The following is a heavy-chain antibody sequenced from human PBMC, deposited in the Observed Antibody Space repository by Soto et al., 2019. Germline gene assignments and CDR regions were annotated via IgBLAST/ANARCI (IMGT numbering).Heavy chain of an antibody. CDR2: FYPSGKT. CDR1: GGSINSYY. Sequence: SETLSLTCTVSGGSINSYYWCWIRQPAGKGLEWIGRFYPSGKTNYNPSLKSRLTMSADTSRNQFSLNLTSVTAADTAVYYCARCGLDYGMDVWGQGTTGTVS. V-gene: IGHV4-4*07. J-gene: IGHJ6*02. D-gene: IGHD3-16*01. CDR3: ARCGLDYGMDV.